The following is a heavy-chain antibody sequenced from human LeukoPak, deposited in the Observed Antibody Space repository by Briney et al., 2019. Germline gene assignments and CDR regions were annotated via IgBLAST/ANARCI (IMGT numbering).Heavy chain of an antibody. Sequence: PGGSLRLSCVASGFTFSNYHMNWVRQAPGKGLEWVSGISHSGSSIYYADSVKGRFTISRDNSKNTLYLQMDRLRVEDTAVYYCAMALDYWGQGTLVTVSS. V-gene: IGHV3-23*01. J-gene: IGHJ4*02. CDR1: GFTFSNYH. CDR2: ISHSGSSI. CDR3: AMALDY.